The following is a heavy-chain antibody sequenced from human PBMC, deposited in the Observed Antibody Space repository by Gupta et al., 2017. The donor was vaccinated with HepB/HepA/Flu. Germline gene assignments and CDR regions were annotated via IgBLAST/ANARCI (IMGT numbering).Heavy chain of an antibody. CDR2: INHSGST. V-gene: IGHV4-34*01. J-gene: IGHJ6*02. Sequence: QVQLQQWGAGLLKPSETLSLTCAVYGGSFSGYYWSWIRQPPGKGLEWIGEINHSGSTNYNPSLKSRVTISVDTSKNQFSLKLSSVTAADTAVYYCARGQSPYYYYYYGMDVWGQGTTVTVSS. CDR1: GGSFSGYY. CDR3: ARGQSPYYYYYYGMDV.